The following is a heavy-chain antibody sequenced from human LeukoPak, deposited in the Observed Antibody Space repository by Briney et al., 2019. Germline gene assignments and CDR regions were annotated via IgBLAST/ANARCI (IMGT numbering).Heavy chain of an antibody. Sequence: SETLSLTCAVHGGSFSGYYWSWSPQPPGKGLEWMGEINHRGSTIYNPSLKNRVTISVDTSKNQFSLKLSSVTAADTAVYYCARLAEMATIPSPNDAFDIWGQGTMVTVSS. J-gene: IGHJ3*02. D-gene: IGHD5-24*01. CDR1: GGSFSGYY. V-gene: IGHV4-34*01. CDR3: ARLAEMATIPSPNDAFDI. CDR2: INHRGST.